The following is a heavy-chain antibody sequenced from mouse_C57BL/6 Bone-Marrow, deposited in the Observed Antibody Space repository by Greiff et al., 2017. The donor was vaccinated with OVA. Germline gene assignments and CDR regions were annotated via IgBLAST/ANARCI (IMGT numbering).Heavy chain of an antibody. CDR1: GFTFSSYA. D-gene: IGHD1-1*01. Sequence: EVNVVESGEGLVKPGGSLKLSCAASGFTFSSYAMSWVRQTPEKRLEWVATISDGGSYTYYPDNVKGRFTISRDNAKNNLYLQMSHLKSEDTAMYYCARDNGSFYYYAMDYWGQGTSVTVSS. V-gene: IGHV5-4*01. J-gene: IGHJ4*01. CDR2: ISDGGSYT. CDR3: ARDNGSFYYYAMDY.